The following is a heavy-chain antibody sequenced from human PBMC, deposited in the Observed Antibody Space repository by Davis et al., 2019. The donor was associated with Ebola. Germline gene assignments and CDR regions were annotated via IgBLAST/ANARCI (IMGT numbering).Heavy chain of an antibody. CDR2: ISAYNGNT. CDR3: TSGIAAEPDY. V-gene: IGHV1-18*04. CDR1: GYTFTSYG. Sequence: AASVKVSCKASGYTFTSYGISWVRQAPGQGLEWMGWISAYNGNTNYAQKLQGRVTMSKDTSTSTAYMELRSLRSDDTAVYYCTSGIAAEPDYWGQGTLVTVSA. D-gene: IGHD6-13*01. J-gene: IGHJ4*02.